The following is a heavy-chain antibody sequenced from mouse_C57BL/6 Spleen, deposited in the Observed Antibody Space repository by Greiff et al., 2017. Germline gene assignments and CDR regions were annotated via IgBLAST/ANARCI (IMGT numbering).Heavy chain of an antibody. Sequence: VQLQQSGPELVKPGASVKISCKASGYAFSSAWMNWVKQRPGKGLEWIGRIYPGDGDTNYNGKFKGKATLTADKSSSTAYLQLSSLTSEDAAVYFYAYSSSYGYFEVWGTGTTVTVSS. CDR3: AYSSSYGYFEV. CDR1: GYAFSSAW. V-gene: IGHV1-82*01. D-gene: IGHD1-1*01. J-gene: IGHJ1*03. CDR2: IYPGDGDT.